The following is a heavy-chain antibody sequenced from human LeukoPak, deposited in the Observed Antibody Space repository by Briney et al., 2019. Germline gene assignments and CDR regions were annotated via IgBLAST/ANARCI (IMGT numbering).Heavy chain of an antibody. J-gene: IGHJ4*02. CDR3: ARDVPDFWSGFDH. CDR1: GYPFTTYG. V-gene: IGHV1-18*01. CDR2: ISGNDGDT. Sequence: GASVKVSCKASGYPFTTYGPSWVRQAPGQGLEWMGQISGNDGDTTYAQKFQGRVTMTTDTGTTTAYMELTSLTSDDTAVYYCARDVPDFWSGFDHWGQGTLVTVSP. D-gene: IGHD3-3*01.